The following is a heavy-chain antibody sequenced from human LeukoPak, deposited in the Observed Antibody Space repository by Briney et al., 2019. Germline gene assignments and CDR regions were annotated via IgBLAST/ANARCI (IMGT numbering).Heavy chain of an antibody. Sequence: SETLSLTCSVSGVSISSYYWSWIRQPPGKGLEWIAYIYYSGSTNYNPSLKSRVTISIDTSKNQFSLKLSSVTAADTAVYYCARHQIISFDWLLVDYWGQGTLVTVSS. D-gene: IGHD3-9*01. CDR1: GVSISSYY. CDR2: IYYSGST. V-gene: IGHV4-59*01. CDR3: ARHQIISFDWLLVDY. J-gene: IGHJ4*02.